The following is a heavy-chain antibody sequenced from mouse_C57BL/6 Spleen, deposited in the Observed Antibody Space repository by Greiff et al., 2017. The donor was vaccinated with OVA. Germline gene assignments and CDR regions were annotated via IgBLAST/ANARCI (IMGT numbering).Heavy chain of an antibody. J-gene: IGHJ2*01. V-gene: IGHV5-17*01. CDR1: GFTFSDYG. D-gene: IGHD1-1*01. CDR2: ISSGSSTI. CDR3: ARSYYGSSYYFDY. Sequence: EVMLVESGGGLVKPGGSLKLSCAASGFTFSDYGMHWVRQAPEKGLEWVAYISSGSSTIYYADTVKGRFTISRDNAKKTLFLQMTSLRSEDTAMYYCARSYYGSSYYFDYWGQGTTLTVSS.